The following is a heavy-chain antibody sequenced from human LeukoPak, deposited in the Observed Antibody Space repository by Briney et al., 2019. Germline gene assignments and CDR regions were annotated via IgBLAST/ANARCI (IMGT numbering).Heavy chain of an antibody. J-gene: IGHJ6*03. Sequence: GGSLRLSCAASGFTFSSYSMNWVRQAPGKGLEWVSYISSSSSTIYYADSVKGRFTISRDNAKNSLYLQMNSLRAEDTAVYYCARDEIVVVPAAIRYYYYYYMDVWGKGTTVTVSS. CDR1: GFTFSSYS. D-gene: IGHD2-2*01. V-gene: IGHV3-48*04. CDR3: ARDEIVVVPAAIRYYYYYYMDV. CDR2: ISSSSSTI.